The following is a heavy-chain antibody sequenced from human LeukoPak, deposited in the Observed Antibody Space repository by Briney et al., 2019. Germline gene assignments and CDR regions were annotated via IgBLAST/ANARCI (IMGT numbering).Heavy chain of an antibody. J-gene: IGHJ4*02. D-gene: IGHD3-22*01. V-gene: IGHV1-46*01. CDR3: AREDASITMIVVAALHFDY. CDR1: GYTFTSYY. CDR2: INPSGGST. Sequence: ASVKVSCKASGYTFTSYYMHWVRQAPGQGLEWMGIINPSGGSTSYAQKFQGRVTMTRDTSTSTVYMELSSLRSEDTAVYYCAREDASITMIVVAALHFDYWGQGTLVTVSS.